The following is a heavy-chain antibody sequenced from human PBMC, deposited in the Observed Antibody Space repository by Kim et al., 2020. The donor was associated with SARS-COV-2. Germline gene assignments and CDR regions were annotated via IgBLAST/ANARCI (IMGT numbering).Heavy chain of an antibody. D-gene: IGHD3-10*01. CDR3: ARDGSGSYSAFDI. Sequence: SETLSLTCTVSGGSISSGGYYWSWIRQHPGKGLEWIGYIYYSGSTYYNPSLKSRVTISVDTSKNQFSLKLSSVTAADTAVYYCARDGSGSYSAFDIWGQGTMVTVSS. CDR2: IYYSGST. J-gene: IGHJ3*02. V-gene: IGHV4-31*03. CDR1: GGSISSGGYY.